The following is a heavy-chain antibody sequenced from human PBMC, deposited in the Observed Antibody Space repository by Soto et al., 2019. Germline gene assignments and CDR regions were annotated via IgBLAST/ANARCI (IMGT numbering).Heavy chain of an antibody. CDR1: GFTFSSNG. Sequence: QVQLVESGGGVVQPGRSLRLTCAASGFTFSSNGMHWVRRAPGKGLEWVALVSYDGSKTYYADSVRGRFTISRDNSENTLYLQMNSLRAEDTAVYYCARWVGGSMYDNSGKYDSWGQGTLVTVSS. V-gene: IGHV3-30*03. D-gene: IGHD3-22*01. J-gene: IGHJ5*01. CDR2: VSYDGSKT. CDR3: ARWVGGSMYDNSGKYDS.